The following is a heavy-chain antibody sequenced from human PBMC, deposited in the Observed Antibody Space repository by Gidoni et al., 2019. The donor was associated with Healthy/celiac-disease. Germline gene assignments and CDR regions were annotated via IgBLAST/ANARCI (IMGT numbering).Heavy chain of an antibody. CDR1: GFTFGDYA. CDR3: TRAPGITIFGVVPAQPFDY. CDR2: IRSKAYGGTT. V-gene: IGHV3-49*03. D-gene: IGHD3-3*01. J-gene: IGHJ4*02. Sequence: EVQLVESGGGLVQPGRSLRLSCTASGFTFGDYAMSWFRQAPGKGLGWVGFIRSKAYGGTTEYAASVKGRFTISRDDSKSIAYLQMNSLKTEDTAVYYCTRAPGITIFGVVPAQPFDYWGQGTLVTVSS.